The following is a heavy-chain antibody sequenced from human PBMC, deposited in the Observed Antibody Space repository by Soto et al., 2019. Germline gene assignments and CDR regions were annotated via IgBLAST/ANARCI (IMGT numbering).Heavy chain of an antibody. CDR1: GYTLTELS. V-gene: IGHV1-24*01. Sequence: ASVKVSCKVSGYTLTELSMHWVRQAPGKGLEWMGGFDPEDGETIYAQKFQGRVTMTEDTSTDTAYMELSSLRSEDTAVYYCATDRTANGGSLDWGQGTLVTVSS. CDR3: ATDRTANGGSLD. J-gene: IGHJ4*02. CDR2: FDPEDGET. D-gene: IGHD7-27*01.